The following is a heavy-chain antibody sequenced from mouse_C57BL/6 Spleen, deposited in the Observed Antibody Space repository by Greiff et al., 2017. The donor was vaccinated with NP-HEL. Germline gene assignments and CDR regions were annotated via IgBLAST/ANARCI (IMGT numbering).Heavy chain of an antibody. J-gene: IGHJ2*01. CDR2: IRSKSNNYAT. Sequence: EVKLMESGGGLVQPKGSLKLSCAASGFSFNTYAMNWVRQAPGKGLEWVARIRSKSNNYATYYADSVKDRFTISRDDSESMLYLQMNNLKTEDTAMYYCVSDYWYYFDYWGQGTTLTVSS. V-gene: IGHV10-1*01. CDR3: VSDYWYYFDY. D-gene: IGHD2-4*01. CDR1: GFSFNTYA.